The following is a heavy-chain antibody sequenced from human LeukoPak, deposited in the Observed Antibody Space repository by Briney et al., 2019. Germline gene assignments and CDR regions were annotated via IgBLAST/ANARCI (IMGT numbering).Heavy chain of an antibody. CDR3: AGDPGHLGEER. CDR1: GYTFTDHY. J-gene: IGHJ4*02. V-gene: IGHV1-46*01. CDR2: LNPSAGSA. Sequence: ASVKVSCKASGYTFTDHYMNWVRQAPGQGLEWMGVLNPSAGSASYAQKFQGRVTMTRDTSTSTVYMELSSLTSEDTAVYYCAGDPGHLGEERWGQGTLVTVSS. D-gene: IGHD3-16*01.